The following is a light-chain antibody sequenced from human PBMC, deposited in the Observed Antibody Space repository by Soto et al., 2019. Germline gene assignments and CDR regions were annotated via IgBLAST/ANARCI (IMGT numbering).Light chain of an antibody. CDR2: SAS. CDR3: QQLSRYPLT. J-gene: IGKJ4*01. V-gene: IGKV1-9*01. CDR1: QALSNY. Sequence: DIQLTQSTSVLSASVGDAVTITCRASQALSNYLAWYQQKPGKAPDLLIYSASTLQSGVPSRFSGSGSETEFSLTIRALQPEYFATYYCQQLSRYPLTFGGGTKVDIK.